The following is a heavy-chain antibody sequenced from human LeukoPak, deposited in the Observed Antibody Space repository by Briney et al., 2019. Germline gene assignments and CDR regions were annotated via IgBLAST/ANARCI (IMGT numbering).Heavy chain of an antibody. CDR2: ISSSSSYI. D-gene: IGHD5-18*01. V-gene: IGHV3-21*01. CDR3: ARGSDTAMVPYFDY. J-gene: IGHJ4*02. CDR1: GFTFSSYS. Sequence: GGSLRLSCAASGFTFSSYSMNWVRQAPGKGLEWVSSISSSSSYIYYADSVKGRFTITRDNAKNSLYLQMNSLRAEDTAVYYCARGSDTAMVPYFDYWGQGTLVTVSS.